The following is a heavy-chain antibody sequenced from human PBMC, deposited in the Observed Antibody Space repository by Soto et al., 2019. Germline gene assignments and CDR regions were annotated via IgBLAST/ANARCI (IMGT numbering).Heavy chain of an antibody. CDR3: ARTTAVPNTLRSRYFFDY. CDR1: GGSVSDKTYY. Sequence: SETLSLTCSVSGGSVSDKTYYWSWIWQPPGKRLEWIGCVYYSGTTNYNPSLKSRVTISVDLSKNRFSLRLSSVTTADTALYYCARTTAVPNTLRSRYFFDYWGQGTLVTVSS. V-gene: IGHV4-61*01. J-gene: IGHJ4*02. D-gene: IGHD4-17*01. CDR2: VYYSGTT.